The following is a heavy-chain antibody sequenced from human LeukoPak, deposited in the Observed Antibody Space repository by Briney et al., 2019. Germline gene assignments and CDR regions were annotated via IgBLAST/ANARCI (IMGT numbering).Heavy chain of an antibody. Sequence: GGSLRLSCAASGFTFDDYGMSWVRQAPGKGLEWVSGINWNGGSTGYADSVKGRFTISRDNSKNTLYLQVNSLRVEDTAVYYCARDGTVSAGPFDPWGQGTLVTVSS. CDR3: ARDGTVSAGPFDP. J-gene: IGHJ5*02. CDR2: INWNGGST. V-gene: IGHV3-20*04. CDR1: GFTFDDYG. D-gene: IGHD1/OR15-1a*01.